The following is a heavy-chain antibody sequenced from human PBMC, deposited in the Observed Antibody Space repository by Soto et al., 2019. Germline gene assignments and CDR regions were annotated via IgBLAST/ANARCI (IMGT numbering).Heavy chain of an antibody. CDR3: ARGFYDSSGFFYAGWFGP. J-gene: IGHJ5*02. Sequence: QVHLVQSGAEVKKPGASVNVYCKASGYTFIDYYIHWLRQAPGQGPEWMGWIIPKSGDTKYSEKFQGRVAMSRDTSINTAYMEMTSLPSDATAVYYCARGFYDSSGFFYAGWFGPWGQGTLVTVSS. D-gene: IGHD3-22*01. V-gene: IGHV1-2*02. CDR2: IIPKSGDT. CDR1: GYTFIDYY.